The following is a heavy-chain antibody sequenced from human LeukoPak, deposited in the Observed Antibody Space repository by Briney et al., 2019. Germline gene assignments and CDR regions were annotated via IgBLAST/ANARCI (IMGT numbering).Heavy chain of an antibody. CDR3: ASGRTLGYCSSTSCYGRPRGNYYYMDV. Sequence: SETLSLTCTVSGGSISSGSYYWSWSRQPPGKGLEWIGEINHSGSTNYNPSLKSRVTISVDTSKNQFSLKLSSVTAADTAVYYCASGRTLGYCSSTSCYGRPRGNYYYMDVWGKGTTVTVSS. CDR1: GGSISSGSYY. J-gene: IGHJ6*03. V-gene: IGHV4-39*07. D-gene: IGHD2-2*01. CDR2: INHSGST.